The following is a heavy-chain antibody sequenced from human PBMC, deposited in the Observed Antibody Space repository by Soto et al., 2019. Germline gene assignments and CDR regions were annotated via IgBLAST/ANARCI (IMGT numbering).Heavy chain of an antibody. Sequence: GGSLRLSCAASGFTVSSNYMSWVRQAPGKGLEWVSVIYSGGSTYYADSVKGRFTISRHNSKNTLYLQMNSLRAEDTAVYYCARALGPYYYYMDVWGKGTTVTVSS. CDR2: IYSGGST. CDR1: GFTVSSNY. J-gene: IGHJ6*03. CDR3: ARALGPYYYYMDV. V-gene: IGHV3-53*04.